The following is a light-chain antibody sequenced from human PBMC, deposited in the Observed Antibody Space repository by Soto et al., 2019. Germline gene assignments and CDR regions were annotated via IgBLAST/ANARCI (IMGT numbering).Light chain of an antibody. CDR1: SSNIGTSS. V-gene: IGLV1-44*01. CDR2: TTN. J-gene: IGLJ1*01. Sequence: VLTQPHSASGTPGQRVTISCSGSSSNIGTSSVHWFQQLPGTAPKLLISTTNQRPSGVPERFSGSKSGTSASLAISGLQSEDEAEYYCAAWDDSLNGHVFGTGTKVTVL. CDR3: AAWDDSLNGHV.